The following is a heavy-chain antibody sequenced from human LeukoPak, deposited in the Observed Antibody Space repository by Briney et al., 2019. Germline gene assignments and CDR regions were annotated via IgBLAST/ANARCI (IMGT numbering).Heavy chain of an antibody. CDR3: AKAATVTDWYFDL. CDR1: GYTFSSYG. D-gene: IGHD4-17*01. Sequence: GGSLRLSCAASGYTFSSYGMHWVRQAPGKGLEWVAVISYDGSNKYYADSVKGRFTISRDNSKNTLYLQMNSLRAEDTAVYYCAKAATVTDWYFDLWGRGTLVTVSS. CDR2: ISYDGSNK. J-gene: IGHJ2*01. V-gene: IGHV3-30*18.